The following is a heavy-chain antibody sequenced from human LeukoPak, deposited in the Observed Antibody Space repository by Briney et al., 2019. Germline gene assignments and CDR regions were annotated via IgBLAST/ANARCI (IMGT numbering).Heavy chain of an antibody. D-gene: IGHD2-15*01. Sequence: GGSLRLSCAASGFAVTSHHMTWVRQASGKGLEWISIIYSGGSTYYADSVKGRFTISRDKSKSTLFLQMNSLRAEDTAVYYCAKDGPGYCSGGSCPLDYWGQGTLVTVSS. CDR2: IYSGGST. CDR1: GFAVTSHH. CDR3: AKDGPGYCSGGSCPLDY. V-gene: IGHV3-66*01. J-gene: IGHJ4*02.